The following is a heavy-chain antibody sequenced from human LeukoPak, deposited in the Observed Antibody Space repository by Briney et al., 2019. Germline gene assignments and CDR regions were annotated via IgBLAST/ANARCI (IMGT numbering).Heavy chain of an antibody. J-gene: IGHJ4*02. CDR3: ARQGRGYYDSSGFPRGYFDY. CDR2: IYYSGST. D-gene: IGHD3-22*01. V-gene: IGHV4-39*01. CDR1: GGSISSSSYY. Sequence: SETLSLTCTVSGGSISSSSYYWGWIRQPPGKGLAWIGSIYYSGSTYYNPSLKSRVTISVDTSKNQFSLKLSSVTAADTAVYYCARQGRGYYDSSGFPRGYFDYWGQGTLVTVSS.